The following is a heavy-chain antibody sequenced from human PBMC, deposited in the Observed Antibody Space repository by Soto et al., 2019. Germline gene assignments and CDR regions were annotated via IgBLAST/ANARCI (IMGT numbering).Heavy chain of an antibody. CDR2: IYYSGST. D-gene: IGHD1-1*01. CDR1: GGSISSGGYY. Sequence: TSENLSLTCTVSGGSISSGGYYRSWIRQNPGKGLEWIGYIYYSGSTNYNPSLQSRVTISVDTSKNQFSLKLSSVTAADTAVYYCARELDRQVGWFDPWGQGTLVTVSS. CDR3: ARELDRQVGWFDP. J-gene: IGHJ5*02. V-gene: IGHV4-61*08.